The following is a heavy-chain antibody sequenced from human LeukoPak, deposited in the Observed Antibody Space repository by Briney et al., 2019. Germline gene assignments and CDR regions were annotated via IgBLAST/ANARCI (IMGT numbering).Heavy chain of an antibody. V-gene: IGHV4-59*01. D-gene: IGHD3-22*01. Sequence: SETLSLTCTVSGGSISSYYWSWIRQPPGKGLEWIGYIYYSGSANYNSSLKSRVTISVDTSKNQFSLNLSSVTAADTAVYYCARQVDSSGFLGYYYYYMDVWGKGTTVTVSS. CDR2: IYYSGSA. J-gene: IGHJ6*03. CDR3: ARQVDSSGFLGYYYYYMDV. CDR1: GGSISSYY.